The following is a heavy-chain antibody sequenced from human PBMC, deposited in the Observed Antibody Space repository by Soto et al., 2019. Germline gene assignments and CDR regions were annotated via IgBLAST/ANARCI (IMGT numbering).Heavy chain of an antibody. CDR3: AHAYGGRSLY. CDR1: GFSLTTDRVG. CDR2: IYWDDSK. V-gene: IGHV2-5*02. D-gene: IGHD1-26*01. Sequence: QITLKESGPPLVKPTQTLTLTCTFSGFSLTTDRVGVGWIRQPPGEALEWLAVIYWDDSKTYRPSLESRLTITKDTSKNQVALTMTNMDSLDTATYYCAHAYGGRSLYWRQGTLVTVSS. J-gene: IGHJ4*02.